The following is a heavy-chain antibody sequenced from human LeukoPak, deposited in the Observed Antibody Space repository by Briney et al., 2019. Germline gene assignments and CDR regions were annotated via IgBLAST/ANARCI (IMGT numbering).Heavy chain of an antibody. V-gene: IGHV3-23*01. CDR3: ARERSERITIFGVVTNWFDP. Sequence: GESLRLSCAASGFTFSNYVMIWVRQAPGKGLEWVSGITASGDSTYYGDSVKGRFTMSRDNSKNTVYLQMNSLRAEDTAVYYCARERSERITIFGVVTNWFDPWGQGTLVTVSS. CDR2: ITASGDST. CDR1: GFTFSNYV. J-gene: IGHJ5*02. D-gene: IGHD3-3*01.